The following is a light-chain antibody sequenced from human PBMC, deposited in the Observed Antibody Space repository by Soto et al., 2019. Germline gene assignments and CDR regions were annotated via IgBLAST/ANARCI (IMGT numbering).Light chain of an antibody. V-gene: IGKV1-27*01. J-gene: IGKJ1*01. CDR3: QKYNRAPRT. CDR2: AAS. Sequence: DIQMTQSPSSLSASIGDRVTITCRASQGISNYLAWYQQQPGKAPKVLIYAASSLKSGAPSRFSGSGSGTDFTLTISSLQPEDVATYYCQKYNRAPRTSGQGTEVEIK. CDR1: QGISNY.